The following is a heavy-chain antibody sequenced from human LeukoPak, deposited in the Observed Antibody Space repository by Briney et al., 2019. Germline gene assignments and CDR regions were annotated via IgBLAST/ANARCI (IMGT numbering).Heavy chain of an antibody. D-gene: IGHD3-3*01. Sequence: GASVKVSCKASGYTFTSYAMNWVRQAPGQGLEWMGWINPNSGGTNYAQKFQGRVTMTRDTSISTAYMELSRLGSDDTAVYYCARTPPLTIFGVVIPYYFDYWGQGTLVTVSS. J-gene: IGHJ4*02. CDR1: GYTFTSYA. V-gene: IGHV1-2*02. CDR2: INPNSGGT. CDR3: ARTPPLTIFGVVIPYYFDY.